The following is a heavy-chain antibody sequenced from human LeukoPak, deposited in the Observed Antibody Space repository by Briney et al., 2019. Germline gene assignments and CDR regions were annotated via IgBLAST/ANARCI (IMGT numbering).Heavy chain of an antibody. Sequence: GGSLRLSCAASGFTFSSYGMSWVRQAPGKGLEWVSAISHSGGTTYYADSVKGRSTISRDNSKNTLYLQMNSLRAEDTAVYYCARRAGAYSHPYDYWGQGTLVTVSS. CDR3: ARRAGAYSHPYDY. J-gene: IGHJ4*02. CDR2: ISHSGGTT. CDR1: GFTFSSYG. V-gene: IGHV3-23*01. D-gene: IGHD4/OR15-4a*01.